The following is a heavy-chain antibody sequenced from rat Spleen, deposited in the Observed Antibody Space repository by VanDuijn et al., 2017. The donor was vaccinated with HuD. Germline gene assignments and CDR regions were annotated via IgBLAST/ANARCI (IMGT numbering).Heavy chain of an antibody. CDR1: GFTFNNYW. V-gene: IGHV5-31*01. Sequence: EVQLVETGGGLVQPGRSLKLSCVASGFTFNNYWMTWIRQAPGKGLEWVASITNTGGSTYYPDSVKGRFTISRDNAKSTLYLQMNSLRSEDTATYYCTREDYGYTFFDYWGQGVMVTVSS. CDR3: TREDYGYTFFDY. D-gene: IGHD1-9*01. J-gene: IGHJ2*01. CDR2: ITNTGGST.